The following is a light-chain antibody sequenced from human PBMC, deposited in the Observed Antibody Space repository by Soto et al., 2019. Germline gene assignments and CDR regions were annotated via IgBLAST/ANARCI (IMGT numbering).Light chain of an antibody. CDR3: QQANSFPFT. CDR1: QGISSW. V-gene: IGKV1-12*01. CDR2: AAS. Sequence: DIQRTQYPSSASASVGDRVTITCRASQGISSWLAWYQQKPGKAPKLLIYAASRLQSGVPSKLSGSGSGTDFALTLSSLQPEDVATYYCQQANSFPFTFGPGTKVDIK. J-gene: IGKJ3*01.